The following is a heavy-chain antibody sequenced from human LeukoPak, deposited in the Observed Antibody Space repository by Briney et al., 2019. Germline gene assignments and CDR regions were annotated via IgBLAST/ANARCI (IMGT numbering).Heavy chain of an antibody. Sequence: GGSLRLSCAASGFTFNTYTMNWVRQAPGKGLEWVSYISGSSGIIDYADSVRGRFTISRDNSKNTLYLQMNNLRAEDTAVYYCARGGGYYAIDYWGQGTLVTVSS. V-gene: IGHV3-48*01. J-gene: IGHJ4*02. CDR2: ISGSSGII. CDR1: GFTFNTYT. D-gene: IGHD1-26*01. CDR3: ARGGGYYAIDY.